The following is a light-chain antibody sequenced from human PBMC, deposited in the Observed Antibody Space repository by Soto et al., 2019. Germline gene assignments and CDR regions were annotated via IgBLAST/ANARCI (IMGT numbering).Light chain of an antibody. V-gene: IGKV3-15*01. J-gene: IGKJ5*01. CDR3: QQYNNWPQIP. CDR2: GAS. Sequence: EIVRTQSPATLSVSPGDRATLSCRSGQPLNNNVAWYQHKPXKAPXLLIYGASTRATGISARFSGSGSGTEFTLTISSLQSEDFEVYCCQQYNNWPQIPFGQGTRLEIK. CDR1: QPLNNN.